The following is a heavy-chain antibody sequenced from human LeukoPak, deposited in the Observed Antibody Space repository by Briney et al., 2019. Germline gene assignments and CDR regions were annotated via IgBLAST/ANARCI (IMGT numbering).Heavy chain of an antibody. D-gene: IGHD2-2*01. J-gene: IGHJ4*02. Sequence: SETLSLTCTVSGGSISSGDYYWSWIRQPPGKGLEWIGYIYYSGSTYYHPSLKSRVTISVDTSKNQFSLKLSSVTAADTAVYYCARLHSSRYDYWGQGTLVTVSS. CDR3: ARLHSSRYDY. CDR2: IYYSGST. CDR1: GGSISSGDYY. V-gene: IGHV4-30-4*01.